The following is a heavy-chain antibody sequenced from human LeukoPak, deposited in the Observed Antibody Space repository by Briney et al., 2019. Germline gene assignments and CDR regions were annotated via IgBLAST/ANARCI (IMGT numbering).Heavy chain of an antibody. Sequence: ASVKVSCKASGGTFSSYAISWVQQAPGQGLEWVGGIIPIFGTANYAQKFQGRVTITADESTSTAYMELGSLRSEDTAVYYCARSLPYSSSYGYWGQGTLVTVSS. CDR1: GGTFSSYA. V-gene: IGHV1-69*13. CDR3: ARSLPYSSSYGY. CDR2: IIPIFGTA. D-gene: IGHD6-6*01. J-gene: IGHJ4*02.